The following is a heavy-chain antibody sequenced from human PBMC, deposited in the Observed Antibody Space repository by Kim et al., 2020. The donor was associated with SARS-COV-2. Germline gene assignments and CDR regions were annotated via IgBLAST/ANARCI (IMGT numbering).Heavy chain of an antibody. CDR3: ARLDDSYYYYGMDV. Sequence: PYRKSRVPISVDTSKNQFSLKLSSVTAADTAVYYCARLDDSYYYYGMDVWGQGTTVTVSS. V-gene: IGHV4-39*01. D-gene: IGHD3-3*01. J-gene: IGHJ6*02.